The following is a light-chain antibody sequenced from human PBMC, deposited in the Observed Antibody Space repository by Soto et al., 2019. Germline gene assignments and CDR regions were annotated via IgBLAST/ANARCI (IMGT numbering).Light chain of an antibody. Sequence: QSALTQPASVSGSPGQSITISCTGTSSDIGSYTLVSWYQQHPGKAPKVMIYEVDKWPSGVSTRFSGSRSGNTASLTISGPQPEYEADYFCCSYAGGFTYVFGTGTKLTVL. V-gene: IGLV2-23*02. J-gene: IGLJ1*01. CDR1: SSDIGSYTL. CDR3: CSYAGGFTYV. CDR2: EVD.